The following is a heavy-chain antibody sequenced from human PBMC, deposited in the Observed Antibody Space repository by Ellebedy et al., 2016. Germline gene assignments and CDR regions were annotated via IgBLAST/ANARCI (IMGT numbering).Heavy chain of an antibody. CDR3: ARVGRGGSCYQCDAFDI. CDR2: IYYSGST. D-gene: IGHD2-15*01. J-gene: IGHJ3*02. V-gene: IGHV4-59*01. CDR1: GGSISSYY. Sequence: SETLSLTCTVSGGSISSYYWSWIRQPPGKGLEWIGYIYYSGSTNYNPSLKSRVTISVDTSKNQFSLKLSSVTAADTAVYYCARVGRGGSCYQCDAFDIWGQGTMVTVSS.